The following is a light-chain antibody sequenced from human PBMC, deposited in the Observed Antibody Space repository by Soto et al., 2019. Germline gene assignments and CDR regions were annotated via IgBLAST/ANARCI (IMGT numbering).Light chain of an antibody. J-gene: IGKJ4*01. CDR3: QQYDNWPLT. Sequence: EIVLTQSPGTLSLSPGERATLSCRASQSISNNYLAWYQQKPGQAPRFLIYGASTRATGIPARFSGSGSGTEFTLTISSLQSEDFAVYYCQQYDNWPLTFGGGTKVDIK. CDR2: GAS. V-gene: IGKV3-15*01. CDR1: QSISNN.